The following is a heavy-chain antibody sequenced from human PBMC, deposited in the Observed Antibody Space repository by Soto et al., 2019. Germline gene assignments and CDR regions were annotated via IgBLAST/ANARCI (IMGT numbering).Heavy chain of an antibody. CDR2: IKSKTDGGTT. CDR3: AKDRPWSGSPFDY. Sequence: GGSLRLSCAASGFTFSNAWMSWVRQAPGKGLEWVGRIKSKTDGGTTDYAAPVKGRFTISRDDSKNTLYLQMNSLRAEDTAVYYCAKDRPWSGSPFDYWGQGTLVTVSS. D-gene: IGHD3-3*01. V-gene: IGHV3-15*05. CDR1: GFTFSNAW. J-gene: IGHJ4*02.